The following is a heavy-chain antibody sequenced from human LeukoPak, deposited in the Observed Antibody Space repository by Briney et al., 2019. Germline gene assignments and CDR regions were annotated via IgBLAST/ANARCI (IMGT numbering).Heavy chain of an antibody. D-gene: IGHD3-16*01. V-gene: IGHV4-59*01. CDR2: IYYTART. Sequence: SESLSLTCTVSGGSISSYYWSWIRQPPGKELESIGYIYYTARTNYNPSLESRVTISVDTSNNQFSLKLTSVTAADTAVYYCARGRGYFDYWGQGTLVTVSS. CDR3: ARGRGYFDY. J-gene: IGHJ4*02. CDR1: GGSISSYY.